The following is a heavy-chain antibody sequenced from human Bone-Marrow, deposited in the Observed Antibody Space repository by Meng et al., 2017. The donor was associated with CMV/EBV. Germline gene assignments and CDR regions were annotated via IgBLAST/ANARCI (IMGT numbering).Heavy chain of an antibody. V-gene: IGHV4-61*01. Sequence: SETLSLTCTVSGGSVSSGSYYWSWIRQPPGKGLEWLGYIYYSGSTNYNPSLKSRVTISVDTSKNQFSLKLSSVTAADTAVYYCARVKHIGILTGSRYFDYWGQGILVTVSS. CDR1: GGSVSSGSYY. J-gene: IGHJ4*02. CDR2: IYYSGST. D-gene: IGHD3-9*01. CDR3: ARVKHIGILTGSRYFDY.